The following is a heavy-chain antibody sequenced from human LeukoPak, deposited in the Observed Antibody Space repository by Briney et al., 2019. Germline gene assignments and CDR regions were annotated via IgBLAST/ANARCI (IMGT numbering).Heavy chain of an antibody. J-gene: IGHJ4*02. CDR3: ARDAGDYSGSYSGPGY. Sequence: GGSLRLSCAASGFDFSSNWMHWVRHAPGQGLVWVSRIKGDGISTNYADSVKGRFTISRDNSKNTLYLQMNSLRAEDTAVYYCARDAGDYSGSYSGPGYWGQGTLVTVSS. CDR2: IKGDGIST. V-gene: IGHV3-74*01. CDR1: GFDFSSNW. D-gene: IGHD1-26*01.